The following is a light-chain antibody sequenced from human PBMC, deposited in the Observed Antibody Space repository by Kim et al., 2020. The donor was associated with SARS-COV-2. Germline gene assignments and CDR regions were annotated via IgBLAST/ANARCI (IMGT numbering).Light chain of an antibody. J-gene: IGLJ2*01. V-gene: IGLV1-51*01. CDR2: DNN. CDR1: SSNVGTNY. CDR3: GTWDSSLTAVV. Sequence: GEKVTISCSGYSSNVGTNYVSWYQERPVTAPKLLIYDNNGRPSGIPDRFSGSKSGTSATLGITGLQTGDEADYYCGTWDSSLTAVVFGGGTQLTVL.